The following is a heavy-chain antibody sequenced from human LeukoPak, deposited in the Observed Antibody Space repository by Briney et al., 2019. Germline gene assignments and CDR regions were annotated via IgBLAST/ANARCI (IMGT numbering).Heavy chain of an antibody. V-gene: IGHV4-59*01. J-gene: IGHJ4*02. D-gene: IGHD4-17*01. CDR2: IYYSGST. CDR3: ARDNYGDYDY. Sequence: SETLSLTCTVSGGSISSYYWSWIRQPPGKGLEWIGYIYYSGSTNYNPSLKSRVTISVDTSKNQFSLKLGSVTAADTAVYYCARDNYGDYDYWGQGTLVTVSS. CDR1: GGSISSYY.